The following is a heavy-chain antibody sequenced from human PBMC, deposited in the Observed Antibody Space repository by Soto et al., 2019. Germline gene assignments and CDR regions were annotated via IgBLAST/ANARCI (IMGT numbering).Heavy chain of an antibody. CDR1: GYTFTSYA. V-gene: IGHV1-3*05. CDR3: ARSIVVVTALGY. Sequence: QVQLVQSGAEEKKPGASVKVSCKASGYTFTSYAMHWVRQAPGQRLEWMGWINAGNGNTKYSQKFQGRVTITRDTSAGTAYRELSSLRSEDTAVYYCARSIVVVTALGYWGQGTLVTVSS. CDR2: INAGNGNT. J-gene: IGHJ4*02. D-gene: IGHD2-21*02.